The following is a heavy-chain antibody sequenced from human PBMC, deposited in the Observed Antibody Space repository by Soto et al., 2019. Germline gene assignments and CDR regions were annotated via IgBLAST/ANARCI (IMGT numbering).Heavy chain of an antibody. V-gene: IGHV3-23*01. CDR3: AKGVGGYYYYGMDV. J-gene: IGHJ6*02. Sequence: LRLSCAASGFTFSSYAMSWVRQAPGKGLEWVSAISGSGGSTYYADSVKGRFTISRDNSKNTLYLQMNSLRAEDTAVYYCAKGVGGYYYYGMDVWGQGTTVTVS. D-gene: IGHD3-16*01. CDR1: GFTFSSYA. CDR2: ISGSGGST.